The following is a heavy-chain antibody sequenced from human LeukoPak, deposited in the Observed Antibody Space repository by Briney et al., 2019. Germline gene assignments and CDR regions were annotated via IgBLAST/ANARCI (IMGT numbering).Heavy chain of an antibody. D-gene: IGHD2-2*01. V-gene: IGHV3-23*01. CDR1: GFTFSSYA. CDR2: ISGSDGST. CDR3: AKDRHCSSISCYRGYFDY. Sequence: GGSLRLSCAASGFTFSSYAMNWVRQAPGKGLEWVSVISGSDGSTCYADSVKGRFTISRDNSRNTLYVQMNSLTAEDTAVYYCAKDRHCSSISCYRGYFDYWGQGTLVTVSS. J-gene: IGHJ4*02.